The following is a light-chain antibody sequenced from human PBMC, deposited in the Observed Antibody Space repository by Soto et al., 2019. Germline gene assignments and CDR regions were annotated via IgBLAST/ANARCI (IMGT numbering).Light chain of an antibody. Sequence: SYVLTQPPSVSVAPGQTARITCGGNNIGSETVHWYHQKPGQAPVLVIFDDSDRPSGIPERFSGSNSGNMATLTISRVEAGDEADYYCQVWHISSDHDVFGPGTKLTVL. CDR3: QVWHISSDHDV. CDR2: DDS. CDR1: NIGSET. V-gene: IGLV3-21*02. J-gene: IGLJ1*01.